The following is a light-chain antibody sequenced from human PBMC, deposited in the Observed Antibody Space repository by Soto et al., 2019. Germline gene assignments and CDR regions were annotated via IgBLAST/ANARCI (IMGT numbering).Light chain of an antibody. V-gene: IGLV1-40*01. CDR3: QSYDISLSVV. Sequence: QSVLTQPPSVSGAPGQRVTISCTGSSSNIGAGYDVHWYHQLPGTAPKRLIYGNSNRPSGVPDRFSGSKSGTSASLAITGLQAEDEADYYCQSYDISLSVVFGGGTKVTVL. CDR2: GNS. CDR1: SSNIGAGYD. J-gene: IGLJ2*01.